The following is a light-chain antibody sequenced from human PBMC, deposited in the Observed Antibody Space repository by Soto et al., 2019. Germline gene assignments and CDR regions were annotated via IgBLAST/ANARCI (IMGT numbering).Light chain of an antibody. CDR3: QQYNHWPRT. J-gene: IGKJ1*01. CDR2: AAS. Sequence: VVMTQSPATLSVSPGGRATLSCRASQTVLTNLAWYQQKHGKAPRLLIYAASATATGIPARFSGSGYGTELTITISSLKSEDFAVYYCQQYNHWPRTFGQGTKVDIK. CDR1: QTVLTN. V-gene: IGKV3-15*01.